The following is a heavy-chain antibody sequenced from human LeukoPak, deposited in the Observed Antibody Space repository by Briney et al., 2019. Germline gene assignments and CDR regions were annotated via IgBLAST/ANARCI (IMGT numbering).Heavy chain of an antibody. Sequence: SETLSLTCTVSGYSISSGYYWGWIRQPPGKGLEWIGSIYHSGSTYYNPSLKSRVIISVDTSKNQFSLKLSSVTAADTAVYFCARGFRGDNFDYWGQGTLVTVSS. CDR1: GYSISSGYY. D-gene: IGHD7-27*01. CDR2: IYHSGST. J-gene: IGHJ4*02. V-gene: IGHV4-38-2*02. CDR3: ARGFRGDNFDY.